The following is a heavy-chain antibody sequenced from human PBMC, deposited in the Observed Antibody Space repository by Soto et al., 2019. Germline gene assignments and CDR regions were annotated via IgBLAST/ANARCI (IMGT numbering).Heavy chain of an antibody. CDR3: ARHYYDFWSGYLNWFDP. J-gene: IGHJ5*02. CDR2: IYYSGST. V-gene: IGHV4-39*01. CDR1: GGSISSSSYY. Sequence: SETLSLTCTVSGGSISSSSYYWGWIRQPPGKGLEWIGSIYYSGSTYYIPSLKSRVTISVDTSKNQFSLKLSSVTAADTAVYYCARHYYDFWSGYLNWFDPWGQGTLVTVSS. D-gene: IGHD3-3*01.